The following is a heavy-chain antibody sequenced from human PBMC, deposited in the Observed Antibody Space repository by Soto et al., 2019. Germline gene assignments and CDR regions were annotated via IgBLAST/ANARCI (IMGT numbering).Heavy chain of an antibody. V-gene: IGHV4-59*01. CDR1: GGSISSYY. J-gene: IGHJ4*02. D-gene: IGHD4-4*01. CDR2: IYYSGST. Sequence: PSETLSLTCTVSGGSISSYYWSWIRQPPGKGLEWIGYIYYSGSTNYNPSLKSRVTISVETSTRTVYMELSSLRSEDTAVYYCARDLNAYSVYWGQGTLVTVSS. CDR3: ARDLNAYSVY.